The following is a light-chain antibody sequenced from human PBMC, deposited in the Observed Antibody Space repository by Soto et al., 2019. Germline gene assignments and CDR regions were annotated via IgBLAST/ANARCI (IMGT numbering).Light chain of an antibody. CDR1: QSVGSN. CDR3: QQYNNRPPWT. Sequence: EIVMTQSPATLSVSPGERATLSCRASQSVGSNLAWYQQKPGQAPRLLMYGASTRATGIPARFSGSGSGAEFTLTISSLQSEYFAVYYCQQYNNRPPWTFGQVTKVEIK. V-gene: IGKV3-15*01. J-gene: IGKJ1*01. CDR2: GAS.